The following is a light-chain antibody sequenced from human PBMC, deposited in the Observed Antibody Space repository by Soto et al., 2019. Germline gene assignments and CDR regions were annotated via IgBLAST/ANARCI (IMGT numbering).Light chain of an antibody. J-gene: IGKJ2*01. CDR3: QQYAASPYT. Sequence: EIVLTQSPGTLSLSPGERATLSCRASQSVTHNHLAWYQQKRGQAPRLLIYVASARATGLPGRFSGSGSGSDFTLTISSLEPEDFAVYYCQQYAASPYTFGQRTKLE. CDR1: QSVTHNH. V-gene: IGKV3-20*01. CDR2: VAS.